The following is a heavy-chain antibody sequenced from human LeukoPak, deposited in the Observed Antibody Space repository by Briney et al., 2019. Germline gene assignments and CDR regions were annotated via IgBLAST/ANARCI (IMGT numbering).Heavy chain of an antibody. CDR1: GYTFTSYA. D-gene: IGHD2-2*02. Sequence: GASVKVSCKASGYTFTSYAIHWVRQAPGQRLEWMGWINAGNGNTKYSQKFQGRVTITRDTSASTAYMELSSLRSEDTAVYYCARVHCSSTSCYNPPFDYWGQGTLVTVSS. CDR3: ARVHCSSTSCYNPPFDY. J-gene: IGHJ4*02. CDR2: INAGNGNT. V-gene: IGHV1-3*01.